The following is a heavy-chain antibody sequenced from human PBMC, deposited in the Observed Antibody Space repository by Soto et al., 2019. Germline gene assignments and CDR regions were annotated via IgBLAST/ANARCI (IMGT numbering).Heavy chain of an antibody. V-gene: IGHV4-59*01. CDR3: ARSLRGVIIDFDS. CDR2: IYYSGST. J-gene: IGHJ4*02. Sequence: SETLSLTCTVSGGSISSYYWSWIRQPPGKGLEWIGYIYYSGSTNYNPSLKSRVTISVDTSKNQFSLKLSSVTAADTAVYYCARSLRGVIIDFDSWGQGTLVTVSS. D-gene: IGHD3-10*01. CDR1: GGSISSYY.